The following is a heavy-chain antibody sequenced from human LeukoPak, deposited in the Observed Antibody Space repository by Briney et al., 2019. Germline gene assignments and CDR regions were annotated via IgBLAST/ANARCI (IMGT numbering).Heavy chain of an antibody. CDR3: SLLAVASPQDY. CDR1: GFSFSSYE. J-gene: IGHJ4*02. Sequence: RGSLRLSCAASGFSFSSYEMHWVRQAPGKGLEWVSDISSSGSTTYYADSVRGRFTTSRDNAKNLLYLQMHSLRAEDTAIYYCSLLAVASPQDYWGQGTLVTVSS. D-gene: IGHD6-19*01. V-gene: IGHV3-48*03. CDR2: ISSSGSTT.